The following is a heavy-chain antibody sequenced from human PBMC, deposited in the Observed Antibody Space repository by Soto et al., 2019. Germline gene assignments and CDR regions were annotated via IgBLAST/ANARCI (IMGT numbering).Heavy chain of an antibody. J-gene: IGHJ4*02. V-gene: IGHV1-18*01. Sequence: HVHLVQSGAEVKKPGASVKVSCQGSGYAFTTYGITWVRQAPGQGLEWMGWISAHNGNTNYAQKLQGRVTVTRDTSTSTAYMELRCLRYDDSAVYYCARGRYGDYWGQGALVTVSS. CDR3: ARGRYGDY. D-gene: IGHD1-1*01. CDR2: ISAHNGNT. CDR1: GYAFTTYG.